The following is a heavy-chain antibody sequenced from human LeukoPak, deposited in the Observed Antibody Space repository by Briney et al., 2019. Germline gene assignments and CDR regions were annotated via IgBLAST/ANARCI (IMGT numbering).Heavy chain of an antibody. CDR3: ARDRYGDYHEGYYYYGMDV. D-gene: IGHD4-17*01. CDR2: TRSRSNYI. CDR1: GFTFRKAW. V-gene: IGHV3-21*01. Sequence: NPGGSLRLSCAASGFTFRKAWMSWVRPAPGKGLEWVSSTRSRSNYIFYADSVRGRFTISRDNAKNSLYLQMNSLRAEDTAVYYCARDRYGDYHEGYYYYGMDVWGQGTTVTVSS. J-gene: IGHJ6*02.